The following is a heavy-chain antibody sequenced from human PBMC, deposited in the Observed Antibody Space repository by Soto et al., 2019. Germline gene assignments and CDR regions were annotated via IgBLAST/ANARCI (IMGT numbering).Heavy chain of an antibody. D-gene: IGHD3-3*02. CDR2: IYYSGTT. V-gene: IGHV4-59*01. CDR3: ARTRLNHHFWSCYQY. J-gene: IGHJ4*02. CDR1: GGSISSYY. Sequence: SETLSLTCTVSGGSISSYYWNWIRQPPGKGLEWIGYIYYSGTTNYNPSLKSRVTISVDASKNQFSLILSSVTAADTAVYYCARTRLNHHFWSCYQYRGQGTLVTVSS.